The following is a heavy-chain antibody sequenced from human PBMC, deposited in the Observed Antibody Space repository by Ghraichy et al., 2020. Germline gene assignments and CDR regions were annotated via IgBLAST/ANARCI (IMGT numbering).Heavy chain of an antibody. CDR3: TREWPEPSYFDY. J-gene: IGHJ4*02. CDR2: IRSRTYGGTA. Sequence: GGCLRLSCTTSGFTFGDYAMTWFRQAPGKGLEWVGFIRSRTYGGTAEYAASVKGRFTISRDDAESIAYLQMNSLKTDDTAMYYCTREWPEPSYFDYWGQGTLVTVSS. CDR1: GFTFGDYA. V-gene: IGHV3-49*03. D-gene: IGHD3-10*01.